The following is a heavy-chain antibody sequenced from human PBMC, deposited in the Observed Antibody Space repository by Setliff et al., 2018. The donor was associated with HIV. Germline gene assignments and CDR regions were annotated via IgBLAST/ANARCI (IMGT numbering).Heavy chain of an antibody. J-gene: IGHJ4*02. CDR2: IGSKANSYAT. CDR3: TSGVEQWLIRGY. Sequence: LRLSCAASGFTFSGSTMYWVRQASGKGLEWVGRIGSKANSYATVYAASVKGRFTISRDDSENTAYLQMNSLKTEDTAVYYCTSGVEQWLIRGYWGQGTLVTVSS. D-gene: IGHD6-19*01. CDR1: GFTFSGST. V-gene: IGHV3-73*01.